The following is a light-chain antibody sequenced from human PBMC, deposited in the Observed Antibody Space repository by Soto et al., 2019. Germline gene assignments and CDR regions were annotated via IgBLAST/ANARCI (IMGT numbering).Light chain of an antibody. CDR1: SSDVGAYNY. V-gene: IGLV2-11*01. CDR2: DVS. CDR3: CSYAGSYTEV. Sequence: QSVLTQPRSVSGSPGQSVTISCTGTSSDVGAYNYVSWYQQHPGKAPKLMICDVSKRPSGVPDRFSGSKSGNTASLTISGLQAEDEADYYCCSYAGSYTEVFGGGTKLTVL. J-gene: IGLJ2*01.